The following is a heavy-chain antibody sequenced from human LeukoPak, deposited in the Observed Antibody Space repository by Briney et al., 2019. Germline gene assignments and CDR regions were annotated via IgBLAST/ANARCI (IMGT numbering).Heavy chain of an antibody. CDR3: ARDYSDYHRWFDP. J-gene: IGHJ5*02. V-gene: IGHV1-8*03. CDR1: GYTFTSYD. CDR2: MNPNSGNT. D-gene: IGHD4-11*01. Sequence: PGASVKVSCKASGYTFTSYDINWVRQAPGQGLEWMGWMNPNSGNTDYAQKFQGRVTITRNTSISTAYMEMSSLRSEDTAVYYCARDYSDYHRWFDPWGQGTPVTISS.